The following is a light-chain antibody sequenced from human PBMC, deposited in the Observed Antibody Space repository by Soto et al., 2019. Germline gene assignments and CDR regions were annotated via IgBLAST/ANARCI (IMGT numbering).Light chain of an antibody. J-gene: IGKJ3*01. V-gene: IGKV1-33*01. CDR1: QAIGNY. Sequence: DIQVTQFPSSLSASVGDRITITCRASQAIGNYLAWYQQKPGKVPKLLIYAASNLETGVPSRFSGRGYGTDFTFTISSLQPEDFATYFCQQYDTLKVTFGPGTKVDIK. CDR3: QQYDTLKVT. CDR2: AAS.